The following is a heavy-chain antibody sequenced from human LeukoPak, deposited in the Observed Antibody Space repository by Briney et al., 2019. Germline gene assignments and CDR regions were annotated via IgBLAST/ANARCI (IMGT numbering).Heavy chain of an antibody. CDR1: GGSVSSSYY. V-gene: IGHV4-61*01. D-gene: IGHD3-22*01. CDR2: IYYSGTT. CDR3: ARAVVVVIHTAYYFDY. J-gene: IGHJ4*02. Sequence: PSETLSLTCTVSGGSVSSSYYWSWIRQSPGKGLEWIGYIYYSGTTKYNPSLKSRVTISVDTSKNQFSLRLSSVTAADTAVYYCARAVVVVIHTAYYFDYWGQGTLVTVSS.